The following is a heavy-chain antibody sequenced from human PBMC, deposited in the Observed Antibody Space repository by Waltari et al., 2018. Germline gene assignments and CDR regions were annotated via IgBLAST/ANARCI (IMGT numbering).Heavy chain of an antibody. J-gene: IGHJ6*02. Sequence: QVQLVQSGAEVKKPGASVKVSCKASGYTFTGYYMHWVRQAPGQGLEWMGWINPNSGGTNYAQKVQGRVTMTRDTSISTAYMELSRLRSDDTAVYYCATSFYGDKSYYYYGMDVWGQGTTVTVSS. CDR2: INPNSGGT. CDR1: GYTFTGYY. CDR3: ATSFYGDKSYYYYGMDV. V-gene: IGHV1-2*02. D-gene: IGHD4-17*01.